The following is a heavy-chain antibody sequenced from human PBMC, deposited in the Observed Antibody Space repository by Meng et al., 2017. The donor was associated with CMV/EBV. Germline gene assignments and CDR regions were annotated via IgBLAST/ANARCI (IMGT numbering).Heavy chain of an antibody. CDR2: IIPIFGTA. J-gene: IGHJ4*02. Sequence: KISCAASGGTFSSYAISWVRQAPGQGLEWMGGIIPIFGTANYAQKFQGRVTITTDESTSTAYMELSSLRSEDTAVYYCARDRGLYSVAATNLIHYFDYWGQGTLVTVSS. CDR3: ARDRGLYSVAATNLIHYFDY. CDR1: GGTFSSYA. D-gene: IGHD2-15*01. V-gene: IGHV1-69*05.